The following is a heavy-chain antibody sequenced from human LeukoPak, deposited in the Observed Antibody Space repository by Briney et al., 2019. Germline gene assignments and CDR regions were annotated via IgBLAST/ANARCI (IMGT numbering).Heavy chain of an antibody. Sequence: SETLSLTCTVSGDSISSYYWSWIRQPPGKGLEWIGYIYYSGSTNYNPSLKSRVTISVDTSKNQFSLKLSSVTAADTAVYYCARDFSGGLDAFDIWGQGTMVTVSS. V-gene: IGHV4-59*01. CDR2: IYYSGST. CDR3: ARDFSGGLDAFDI. D-gene: IGHD4-23*01. J-gene: IGHJ3*02. CDR1: GDSISSYY.